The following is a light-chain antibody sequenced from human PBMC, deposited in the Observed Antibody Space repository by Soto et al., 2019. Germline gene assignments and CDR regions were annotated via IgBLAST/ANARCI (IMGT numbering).Light chain of an antibody. CDR3: QQYDGYSWT. Sequence: DIQMTQSPSTLSASVGDRVTITCRASQSISSWLAWYQQKPGKAPKLLIYDASSLESGVPSRFSGSGSGTEFTLTISSLQTDDFASYYCQQYDGYSWTFGQGTKVDIK. J-gene: IGKJ1*01. CDR2: DAS. V-gene: IGKV1-5*01. CDR1: QSISSW.